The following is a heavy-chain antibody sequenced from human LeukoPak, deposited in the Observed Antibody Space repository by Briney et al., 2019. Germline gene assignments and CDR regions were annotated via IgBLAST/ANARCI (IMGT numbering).Heavy chain of an antibody. Sequence: SETLSLTCAVYGGSFSGYYWSWIRQPPGKGLEWIGEINHSGSTNYNPSLKSRVTISVDTSENQFSLKLSSVTAADTAVYYCARVDTIAAAGTWGQGTLVTVSS. V-gene: IGHV4-34*01. CDR3: ARVDTIAAAGT. D-gene: IGHD6-13*01. CDR2: INHSGST. CDR1: GGSFSGYY. J-gene: IGHJ4*02.